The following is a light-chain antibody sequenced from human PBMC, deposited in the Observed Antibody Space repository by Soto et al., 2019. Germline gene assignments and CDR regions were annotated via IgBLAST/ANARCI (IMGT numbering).Light chain of an antibody. Sequence: DIPMTQSPSSLSASVGDRVTITCRASQGISNYLAWYQQKPGKVPKLLIYAESTLQSGVPSRFSGSGSGTDFTLTISSRQPEDVATDYCQKYNSAPLTFGGGAKVEIK. CDR1: QGISNY. CDR3: QKYNSAPLT. CDR2: AES. V-gene: IGKV1-27*01. J-gene: IGKJ4*01.